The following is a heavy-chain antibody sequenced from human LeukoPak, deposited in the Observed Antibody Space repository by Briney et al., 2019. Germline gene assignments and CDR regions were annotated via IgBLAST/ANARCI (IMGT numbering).Heavy chain of an antibody. Sequence: PSETLSLTCAVYGGSFSGYYWSWIRQPPGKGLDWIGEINHSGSTNYNPSLKSRVTISVDTSKIQFSLKLSSVTAADTAVYYCARVLTPGYSYGYDYWGQGTMVTVSS. CDR3: ARVLTPGYSYGYDY. J-gene: IGHJ4*02. D-gene: IGHD5-18*01. V-gene: IGHV4-34*01. CDR1: GGSFSGYY. CDR2: INHSGST.